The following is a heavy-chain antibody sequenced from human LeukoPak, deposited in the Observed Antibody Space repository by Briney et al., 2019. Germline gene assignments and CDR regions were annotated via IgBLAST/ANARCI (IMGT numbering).Heavy chain of an antibody. Sequence: GRSLRLSCAASGFTFSSYGMHWVRQAPGKGLEWVAVISYDGGNKYYADSVKGRFTISRDNSKNTLYLQMNSLRAEDTAVYYCAKADMGYMVRGTNYYYYYGMDVWGQGTTVTVSS. CDR3: AKADMGYMVRGTNYYYYYGMDV. D-gene: IGHD3-10*01. J-gene: IGHJ6*02. V-gene: IGHV3-30*18. CDR2: ISYDGGNK. CDR1: GFTFSSYG.